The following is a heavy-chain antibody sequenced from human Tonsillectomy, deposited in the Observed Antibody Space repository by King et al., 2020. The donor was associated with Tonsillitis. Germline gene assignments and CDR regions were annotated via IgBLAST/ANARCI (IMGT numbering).Heavy chain of an antibody. CDR3: ARGAVAGTFLSYFDY. D-gene: IGHD6-19*01. J-gene: IGHJ4*02. CDR2: VIPIFATT. CDR1: GGTFSNYG. V-gene: IGHV1-69*01. Sequence: QLQLVQSGAEVKKPGSSVKVSCKASGGTFSNYGISWVRQAPGQGLEWMGGVIPIFATTSYAQKFQGRVTIFADESTSTAYMELSSLRSEDTAVYYCARGAVAGTFLSYFDYWGQGTLVTVSS.